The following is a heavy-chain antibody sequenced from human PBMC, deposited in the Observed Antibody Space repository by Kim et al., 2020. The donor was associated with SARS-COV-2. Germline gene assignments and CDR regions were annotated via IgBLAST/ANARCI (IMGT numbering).Heavy chain of an antibody. D-gene: IGHD6-13*01. V-gene: IGHV3-7*01. CDR2: IKQDGSEK. CDR3: ARNLAYSSSWYPPTYYYYYGMDV. Sequence: WGSLILSCAASGFTFSSYWMSWVRQAPGKGLEWVANIKQDGSEKYYVDSVNGRFTISRDNAKNSLYLQMNSLRAEDTAVYYCARNLAYSSSWYPPTYYYYYGMDVWGQGTTVTVSS. J-gene: IGHJ6*02. CDR1: GFTFSSYW.